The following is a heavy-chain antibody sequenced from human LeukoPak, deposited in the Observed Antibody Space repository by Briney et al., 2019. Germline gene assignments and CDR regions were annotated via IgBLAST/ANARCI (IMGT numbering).Heavy chain of an antibody. J-gene: IGHJ4*02. D-gene: IGHD6-13*01. Sequence: GGSLRLSCAASGFTFKLYWMHWVRQVPGKGPVWVARINDDGSDTVYADSVKGRFTISRDNAKNSLYLQMNSLRAEDTAVYYCARRAAAAPMGLYFDYWGQGTLVTVSS. V-gene: IGHV3-74*01. CDR2: INDDGSDT. CDR3: ARRAAAAPMGLYFDY. CDR1: GFTFKLYW.